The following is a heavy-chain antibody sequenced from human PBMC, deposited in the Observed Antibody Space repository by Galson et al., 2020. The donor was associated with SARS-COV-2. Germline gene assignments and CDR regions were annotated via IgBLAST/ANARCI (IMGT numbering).Heavy chain of an antibody. CDR1: GFTFSSYS. CDR3: ARAWEGCSGGSCYRPPDDYYYYGMDV. D-gene: IGHD2-15*01. J-gene: IGHJ6*02. Sequence: GGSLRLSCAASGFTFSSYSMNWVRQAPGKGLEWVSSISSSSSYIYYADSVKGRFTISRDNAKNSLYLQMNSLRAEDTAVYYCARAWEGCSGGSCYRPPDDYYYYGMDVWGQGTTVTVSS. CDR2: ISSSSSYI. V-gene: IGHV3-21*01.